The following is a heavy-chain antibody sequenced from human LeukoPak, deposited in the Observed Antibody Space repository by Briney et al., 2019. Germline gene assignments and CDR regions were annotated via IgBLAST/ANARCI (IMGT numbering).Heavy chain of an antibody. V-gene: IGHV3-9*01. D-gene: IGHD4-17*01. CDR2: ISWNSGSI. CDR1: GFTFDDYA. J-gene: IGHJ4*02. Sequence: GRSLRLSCAASGFTFDDYAMHWVRQAPGKGLEWVSGISWNSGSIGYADSVKGRFTISRDNAKNSLYLQMNSLRAEDTALYYCAKVADYGGYQTYFDYWGQGTLVTVSS. CDR3: AKVADYGGYQTYFDY.